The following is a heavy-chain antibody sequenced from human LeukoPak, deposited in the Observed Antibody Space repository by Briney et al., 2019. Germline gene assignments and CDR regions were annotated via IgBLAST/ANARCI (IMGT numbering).Heavy chain of an antibody. Sequence: GGSLRLSCEVSGFNFGTYGIHWVRQAPGKGLEWVAVIWADGQREYYADNLQGRFTISGDTSKDTVYLQVNSLRAEDTALYYCARNSGSYFSNWFDPWGQGTLVTVSS. D-gene: IGHD1-26*01. CDR1: GFNFGTYG. J-gene: IGHJ5*02. CDR3: ARNSGSYFSNWFDP. CDR2: IWADGQRE. V-gene: IGHV3-33*01.